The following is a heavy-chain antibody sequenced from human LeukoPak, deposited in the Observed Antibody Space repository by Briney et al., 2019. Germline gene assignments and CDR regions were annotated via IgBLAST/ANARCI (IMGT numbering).Heavy chain of an antibody. CDR1: GGTFSSYA. D-gene: IGHD6-13*01. Sequence: SVRVSCKASGGTFSSYAISWVRQAPGQGLEWMGGIIPIFGTANYAQKFQGRVAITTDESTSTAYMELSSLRSEDTAVYYWAREGSSWLRASLDYWGQGTLVTVSS. J-gene: IGHJ4*02. V-gene: IGHV1-69*05. CDR3: AREGSSWLRASLDY. CDR2: IIPIFGTA.